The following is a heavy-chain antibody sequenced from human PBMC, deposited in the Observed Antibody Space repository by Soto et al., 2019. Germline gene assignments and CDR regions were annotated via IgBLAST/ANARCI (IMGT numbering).Heavy chain of an antibody. J-gene: IGHJ3*02. CDR3: ARTYYYDSSGYYHDAFDI. Sequence: SLKVSCKASGGTFSSYAISWVRQAPGQGLEWMGGIIPIFGTANYAQKFQGRVTITADESTSTAYMELSSLRSEDTAVYYCARTYYYDSSGYYHDAFDIWGQGTMVTVSS. CDR1: GGTFSSYA. CDR2: IIPIFGTA. D-gene: IGHD3-22*01. V-gene: IGHV1-69*13.